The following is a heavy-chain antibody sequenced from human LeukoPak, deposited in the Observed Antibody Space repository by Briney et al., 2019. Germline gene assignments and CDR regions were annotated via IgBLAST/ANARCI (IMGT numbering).Heavy chain of an antibody. CDR2: IKSKTDGGTT. CDR1: GFTFSDAW. D-gene: IGHD6-13*01. Sequence: GGSLRLSCAASGFTFSDAWMSWVRQAPGKGLEWVGRIKSKTDGGTTDYAAPVKGRFTISRDDSKNTLYLQMNSLKTEDTAVYYCTTDPGSSWYFFYGRDPDYRGQGTLVTVSS. J-gene: IGHJ4*02. V-gene: IGHV3-15*01. CDR3: TTDPGSSWYFFYGRDPDY.